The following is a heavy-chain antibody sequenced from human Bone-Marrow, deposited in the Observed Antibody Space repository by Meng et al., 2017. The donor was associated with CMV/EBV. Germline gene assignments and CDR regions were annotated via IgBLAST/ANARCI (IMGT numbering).Heavy chain of an antibody. Sequence: SCAASGFTFSSYSMNWVRQAPGKGLEWVSSISSSSSYIYYADSVKGRFTISRDNSKNTLYLQMNSLRAEDTAVYYCAREEETLTEGGWFDPWGQGTLVTVSS. V-gene: IGHV3-21*01. D-gene: IGHD3-16*01. CDR2: ISSSSSYI. J-gene: IGHJ5*02. CDR1: GFTFSSYS. CDR3: AREEETLTEGGWFDP.